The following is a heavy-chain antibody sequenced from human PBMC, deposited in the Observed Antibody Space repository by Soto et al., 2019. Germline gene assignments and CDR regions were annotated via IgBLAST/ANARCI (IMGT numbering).Heavy chain of an antibody. CDR2: IWYDGSNK. Sequence: PGGSLRLSCAASGFTFSSYGMHWVRQAPGKGLEWVAVIWYDGSNKYYADSVKGRFTISRDNSKNTLYLQMNSLRAEDTAVYYCARGGIFGVTQPVATWFDPWGQGTLVTVSS. CDR1: GFTFSSYG. CDR3: ARGGIFGVTQPVATWFDP. V-gene: IGHV3-33*01. J-gene: IGHJ5*02. D-gene: IGHD3-3*01.